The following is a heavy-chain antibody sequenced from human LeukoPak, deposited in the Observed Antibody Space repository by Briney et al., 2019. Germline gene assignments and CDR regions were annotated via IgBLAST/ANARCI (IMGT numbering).Heavy chain of an antibody. Sequence: SGTLSLTCAVSGGSISSSNWWSWVRQPPGKGLEWIGEIYHSGSTNYNPSLKSRVTISVDKSKNQFSLKLSSVTAADTAVYYCARRSWIQLWSPSFDYWGQGTLVTVSS. CDR3: ARRSWIQLWSPSFDY. V-gene: IGHV4-4*02. D-gene: IGHD5-18*01. J-gene: IGHJ4*02. CDR2: IYHSGST. CDR1: GGSISSSNW.